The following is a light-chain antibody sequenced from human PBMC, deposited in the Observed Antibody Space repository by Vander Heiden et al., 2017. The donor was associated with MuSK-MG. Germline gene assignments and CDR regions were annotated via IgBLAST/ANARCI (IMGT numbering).Light chain of an antibody. CDR1: NRDVGGYNY. V-gene: IGLV2-8*01. J-gene: IGLJ2*01. CDR3: SSDAGSNAVV. Sequence: QSALTPPPPASRSPGQPVTTPCSGTNRDVGGYNYVAWYQPHPGKAPKLMIYEVSQRPSGVPDRFSGSKSGNTASLTVSGLQAEDEADYYGSSDAGSNAVVFGGGTKLTVL. CDR2: EVS.